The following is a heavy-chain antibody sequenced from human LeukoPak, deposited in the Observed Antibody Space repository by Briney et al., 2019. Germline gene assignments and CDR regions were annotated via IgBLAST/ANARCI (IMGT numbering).Heavy chain of an antibody. CDR1: GFTFSSYA. CDR2: ISNDGSNK. D-gene: IGHD2-15*01. J-gene: IGHJ4*02. V-gene: IGHV3-30-3*02. Sequence: GGSLRLSCAASGFTFSSYAMHWVRQAPGKGLEWVAVISNDGSNKYYADSVKGRFTISRDNSKNTLYLQMNSLRAEDTAVYYCAKSGVVITATPYYFDYWGQGTLVTVSS. CDR3: AKSGVVITATPYYFDY.